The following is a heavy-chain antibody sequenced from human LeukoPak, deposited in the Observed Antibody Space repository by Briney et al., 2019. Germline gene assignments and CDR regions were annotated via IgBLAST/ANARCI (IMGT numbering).Heavy chain of an antibody. V-gene: IGHV1-18*01. Sequence: GASVKVSCKASGYTFTSYGISWVRQAPGQGLEWMGWISAYNGNTNYAQKPQVRVTMSTDTSTSTASMELRSLSYANTAVYYCAVGVTYSYGSGSYLFWGQGPLVTVSS. D-gene: IGHD3-10*01. CDR3: AVGVTYSYGSGSYLF. CDR1: GYTFTSYG. J-gene: IGHJ4*02. CDR2: ISAYNGNT.